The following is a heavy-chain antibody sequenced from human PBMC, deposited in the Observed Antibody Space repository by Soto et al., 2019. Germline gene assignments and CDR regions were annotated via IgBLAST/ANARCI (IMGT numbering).Heavy chain of an antibody. CDR3: GRLEGLATISYYFDY. J-gene: IGHJ4*02. D-gene: IGHD3-9*01. V-gene: IGHV4-39*01. CDR2: VYYSGST. Sequence: PSETLSLTCTVSGGSVSSSRYYWGWVRQPPGKGLERIGSVYYSGSTYYNPSLESRVTISADKSKNQFSLKLMSLSAADTAVYYCGRLEGLATISYYFDYWGQGALVTVSS. CDR1: GGSVSSSRYY.